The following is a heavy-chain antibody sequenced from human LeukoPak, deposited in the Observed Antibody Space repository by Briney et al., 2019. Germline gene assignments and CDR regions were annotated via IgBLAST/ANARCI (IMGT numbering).Heavy chain of an antibody. J-gene: IGHJ6*02. V-gene: IGHV3-7*03. Sequence: GGSLRLSCEASGFTLSNHWMTWVRQVPGRGPEWVANVNRDGSETYYLDSVKGRFTISKDNAKNSLYLQMNSLRAEDTALYHCARNNGMDVWGQGTTVIVS. CDR2: VNRDGSET. CDR3: ARNNGMDV. CDR1: GFTLSNHW.